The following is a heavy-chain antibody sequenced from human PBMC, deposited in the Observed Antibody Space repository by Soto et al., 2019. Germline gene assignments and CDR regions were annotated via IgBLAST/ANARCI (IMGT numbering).Heavy chain of an antibody. Sequence: QVQLVESGGGVVQPGTSLRLSCVGSGFTFRSYVIHWVRQAPGKGLEWVALTSYDGSNKDYGDSVKGRFTISRDNSRNPVELPMYSLRREDTALYYCARGGTRGGLDVWGQGTLVCVSS. CDR1: GFTFRSYV. CDR3: ARGGTRGGLDV. D-gene: IGHD3-16*01. V-gene: IGHV3-33*05. CDR2: TSYDGSNK. J-gene: IGHJ1*01.